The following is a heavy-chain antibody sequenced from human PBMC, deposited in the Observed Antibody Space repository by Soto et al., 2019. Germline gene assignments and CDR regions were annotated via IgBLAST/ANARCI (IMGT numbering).Heavy chain of an antibody. V-gene: IGHV4-59*01. D-gene: IGHD2-2*01. Sequence: SETLSITSTGSGGSMSPYSCSGIRQPPGKELEWIGYIYYSGSTNYNPSLKSRVTISVDTSKNQFSLKLSSVTAADTAVYYCARDQVPAAILGWFDPWGQGTLVTVS. CDR3: ARDQVPAAILGWFDP. CDR1: GGSMSPYS. CDR2: IYYSGST. J-gene: IGHJ5*02.